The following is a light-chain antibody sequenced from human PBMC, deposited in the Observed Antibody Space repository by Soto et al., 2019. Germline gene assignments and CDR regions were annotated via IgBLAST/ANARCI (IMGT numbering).Light chain of an antibody. CDR1: QTIDNT. CDR2: DAS. V-gene: IGKV3-15*01. Sequence: IVMTHSPATLSLSPGERAALSVRASQTIDNTLAWYQRKPGQAPRLLIYDASTRATGVPARFSGSGSGTDFTLTISSLQSEDFAVYYCQHYNYWPYTFGQGTKVDI. J-gene: IGKJ2*01. CDR3: QHYNYWPYT.